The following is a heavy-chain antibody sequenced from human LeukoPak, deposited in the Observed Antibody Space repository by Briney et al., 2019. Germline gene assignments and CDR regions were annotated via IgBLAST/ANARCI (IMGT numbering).Heavy chain of an antibody. J-gene: IGHJ4*02. Sequence: PGGSLRLSCAASGFSFSTSVMNWVRQAPGKGLEWVSSISSSGNYIYYADSMKGRFTISRDNAKNSLYLQMNILRAEDTAVYYCAREREGLDYWGQGTLVTVSS. CDR2: ISSSGNYI. CDR3: AREREGLDY. CDR1: GFSFSTSV. V-gene: IGHV3-21*06. D-gene: IGHD1-26*01.